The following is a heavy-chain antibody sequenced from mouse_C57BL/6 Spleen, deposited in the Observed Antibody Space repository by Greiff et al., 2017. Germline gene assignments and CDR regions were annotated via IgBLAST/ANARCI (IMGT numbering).Heavy chain of an antibody. D-gene: IGHD1-1*01. J-gene: IGHJ3*01. Sequence: VKLQESGPELVKPGASVKISCKASGYAFSSSGMNWVKQRPGKGLEWIGRIYPGDGDTNYNGKFKGKATLTADKSSSTAYMQLSSLTSEDSAVYFCAYYYGSSPWFAYWGQGTLVTVSA. CDR3: AYYYGSSPWFAY. CDR1: GYAFSSSG. CDR2: IYPGDGDT. V-gene: IGHV1-82*01.